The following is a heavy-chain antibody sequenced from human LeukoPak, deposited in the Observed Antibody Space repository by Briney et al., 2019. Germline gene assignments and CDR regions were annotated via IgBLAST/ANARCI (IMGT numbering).Heavy chain of an antibody. Sequence: ASVKVSCKASGYTFTSYDINWVRQATGQGLEWMGWMNPNSGNTGYAQKFQGRVTMTRNTSISTVYMELSSLRSEDTAVYYCARGDLLWFGELLPFDYWGQGTLVTVSS. J-gene: IGHJ4*02. CDR2: MNPNSGNT. V-gene: IGHV1-8*01. D-gene: IGHD3-10*01. CDR1: GYTFTSYD. CDR3: ARGDLLWFGELLPFDY.